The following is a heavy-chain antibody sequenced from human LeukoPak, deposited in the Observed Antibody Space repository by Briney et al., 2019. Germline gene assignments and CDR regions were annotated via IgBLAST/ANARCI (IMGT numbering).Heavy chain of an antibody. D-gene: IGHD2-2*01. CDR2: ISGSGGST. J-gene: IGHJ6*02. CDR3: AKAGSTSSPIYYYGMDV. Sequence: GGSLRLSCAASGFTFSSYAMSWVRQAPGKGLEWVSAISGSGGSTYYADSVKGRFTISRDNPKNTLYLQMNSLRAEDTAVYYCAKAGSTSSPIYYYGMDVWGQGTTVTVSS. V-gene: IGHV3-23*01. CDR1: GFTFSSYA.